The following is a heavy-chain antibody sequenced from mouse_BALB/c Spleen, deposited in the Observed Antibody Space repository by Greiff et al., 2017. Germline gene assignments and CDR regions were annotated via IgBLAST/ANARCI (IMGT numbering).Heavy chain of an antibody. J-gene: IGHJ3*01. CDR1: GFNIKDTY. V-gene: IGHV14-3*02. CDR3: ARDPYYGSSPPFAY. D-gene: IGHD1-1*01. CDR2: IDPANGNT. Sequence: DVKLQESGAELVKPGASVKLSCTASGFNIKDTYMHWVKQRPEQGLEWIGRIDPANGNTKYDPKFQGKATITADTSSNTAYLQLSSLTSEDTAVYYCARDPYYGSSPPFAYWGQGTLVTVSA.